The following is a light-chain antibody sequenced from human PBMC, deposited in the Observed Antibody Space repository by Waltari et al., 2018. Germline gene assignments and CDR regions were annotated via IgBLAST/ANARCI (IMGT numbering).Light chain of an antibody. CDR3: QQSYITPYT. V-gene: IGKV1-39*01. Sequence: TCRTSQSITCHLNWFQQQPGKAPKLLIHSASALQSGVPSRFSGRGSGTHFTLTISSLQPEDFATYFCQQSYITPYTFGQGTKLEIK. CDR2: SAS. J-gene: IGKJ2*01. CDR1: QSITCH.